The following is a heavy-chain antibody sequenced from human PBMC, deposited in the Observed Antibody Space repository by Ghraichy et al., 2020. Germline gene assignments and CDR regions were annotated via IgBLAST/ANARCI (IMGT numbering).Heavy chain of an antibody. CDR2: IWSTDGST. V-gene: IGHV3-23*01. CDR1: GFTFSSYA. Sequence: GSLRLSCAASGFTFSSYAMNWVRQAPGKGLEWVSGIWSTDGSTYYTDSVKGRFTISRDSSKNTVYLQMNSLRAEDTAIYYCAKGICSSTSCSYCFDYWGQGTLVTVSS. D-gene: IGHD2-2*01. J-gene: IGHJ4*02. CDR3: AKGICSSTSCSYCFDY.